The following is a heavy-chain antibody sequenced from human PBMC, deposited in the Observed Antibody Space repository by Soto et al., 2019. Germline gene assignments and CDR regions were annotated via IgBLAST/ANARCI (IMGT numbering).Heavy chain of an antibody. Sequence: QLQLQESGPGLVKPSETLSLTCSVSDGSISRSTFYWGWIRQPPGEGLEWIGSVHYTGSTYYNPSLKSRVTISVDSSKNHLSLKVSSVTAADTAVYHCARHLYSGHSSGYYGYWGQGALVTVSS. D-gene: IGHD6-19*01. CDR2: VHYTGST. CDR1: DGSISRSTFY. V-gene: IGHV4-39*01. J-gene: IGHJ4*02. CDR3: ARHLYSGHSSGYYGY.